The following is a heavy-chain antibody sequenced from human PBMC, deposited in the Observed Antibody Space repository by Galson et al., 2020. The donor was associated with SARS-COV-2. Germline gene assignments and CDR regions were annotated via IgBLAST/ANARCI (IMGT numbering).Heavy chain of an antibody. Sequence: GESLKISCTASGFTFGDYAMSWFRQAPGKGLEWVGFIRSKAYGGTTEYAASVKSRFTISRDDSKSIAYLQMNSLKTEDTAVYYCTRDDFWSGYSKDWGQGTLVTVSS. CDR1: GFTFGDYA. J-gene: IGHJ4*02. V-gene: IGHV3-49*03. D-gene: IGHD3-3*01. CDR2: IRSKAYGGTT. CDR3: TRDDFWSGYSKD.